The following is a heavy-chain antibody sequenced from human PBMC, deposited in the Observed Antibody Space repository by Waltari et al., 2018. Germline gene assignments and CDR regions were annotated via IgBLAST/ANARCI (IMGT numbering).Heavy chain of an antibody. J-gene: IGHJ4*02. Sequence: EVQLVESGGGLVQPGESLTLSCTASGFTFSDAWMSWVRQAPGKGLEGGANIKVDESVKNYVGSVKGRFTIFRDNAKNSLYLQMNSLRAEDTGVYYCARDFSYGRTDYWGQGALVTVSS. CDR2: IKVDESVK. D-gene: IGHD3-3*01. CDR3: ARDFSYGRTDY. CDR1: GFTFSDAW. V-gene: IGHV3-7*01.